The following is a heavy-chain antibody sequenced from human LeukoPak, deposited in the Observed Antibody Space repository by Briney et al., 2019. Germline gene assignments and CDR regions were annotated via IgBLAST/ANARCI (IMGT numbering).Heavy chain of an antibody. V-gene: IGHV3-30*02. CDR3: AKDLGGSSTSCYDY. Sequence: GGSLRLSCAASGFTFSSYGMHWVRQAPGKGLEWVAFIRYDGSNKCYADSVKGRFTISRDNSKNTLYLQMNSLRAEDTAVYYCAKDLGGSSTSCYDYWGQGTLVTVSS. CDR2: IRYDGSNK. J-gene: IGHJ4*02. D-gene: IGHD2-2*01. CDR1: GFTFSSYG.